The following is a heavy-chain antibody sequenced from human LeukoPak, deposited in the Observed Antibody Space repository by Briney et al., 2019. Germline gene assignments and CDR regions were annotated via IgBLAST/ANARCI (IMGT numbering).Heavy chain of an antibody. CDR2: IRSKAYGGTT. CDR1: GFTFGDYA. D-gene: IGHD5-24*01. CDR3: TRAVPSGRWLQRQGYYFDY. V-gene: IGHV3-49*04. J-gene: IGHJ4*02. Sequence: GRSLRLSCTASGFTFGDYAMSWVRQAPGKGLEWVGFIRSKAYGGTTEYAASVKGRFTISRDDSKSIAYLQMNSLKTEDTAVYYCTRAVPSGRWLQRQGYYFDYWGQGTLVTVSS.